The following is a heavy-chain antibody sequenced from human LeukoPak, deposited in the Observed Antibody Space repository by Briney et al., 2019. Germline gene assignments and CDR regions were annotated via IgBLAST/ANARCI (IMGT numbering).Heavy chain of an antibody. CDR2: INAGTGYT. V-gene: IGHV1-3*01. CDR3: AREYCSGGSCYPWSY. Sequence: ASVKVSCKASGYTFTTYAMHWVRQAPGQRLEWMGWINAGTGYTKYSQKFQGRVTFTRDTFASTAYMELSSLRSEDTAVYYCAREYCSGGSCYPWSYWGQGTLVTVSS. CDR1: GYTFTTYA. J-gene: IGHJ4*02. D-gene: IGHD2-15*01.